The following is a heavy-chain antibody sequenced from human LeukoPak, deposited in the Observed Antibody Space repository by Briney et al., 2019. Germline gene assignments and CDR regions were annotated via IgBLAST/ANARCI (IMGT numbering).Heavy chain of an antibody. D-gene: IGHD6-13*01. CDR2: ISSSGSTI. Sequence: GGSLRLSCAASGFTFSDYYMSWIRQAPGKGLEWASYISSSGSTIYYADSVKGRLTISRDNAKNSLYLQMNRLRAEDTAVYYCARGGAAGAFDYWGQGTLVTVSS. CDR3: ARGGAAGAFDY. J-gene: IGHJ4*02. V-gene: IGHV3-11*01. CDR1: GFTFSDYY.